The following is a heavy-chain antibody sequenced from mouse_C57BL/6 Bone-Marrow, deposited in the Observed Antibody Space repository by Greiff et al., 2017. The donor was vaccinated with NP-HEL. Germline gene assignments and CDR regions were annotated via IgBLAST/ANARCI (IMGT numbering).Heavy chain of an antibody. V-gene: IGHV1-64*01. Sequence: QVQLKQPGAELVKPGASVKLSCKASGYTFTSYWMHWVKQRPGQGLEWIGMIHPNSGSTNYNEKFKSKATLTVDKSSSAAYMQLSSLTSEDSAVYDCAWGNSAWFAYWGQGTLVTVSA. J-gene: IGHJ3*01. D-gene: IGHD2-1*01. CDR3: AWGNSAWFAY. CDR1: GYTFTSYW. CDR2: IHPNSGST.